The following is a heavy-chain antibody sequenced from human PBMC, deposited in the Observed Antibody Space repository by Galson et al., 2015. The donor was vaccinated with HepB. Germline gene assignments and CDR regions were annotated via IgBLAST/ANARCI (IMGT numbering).Heavy chain of an antibody. Sequence: SLRLSCAASGLSFNEYGLHWVRQAPGKGLEWLSVIWRDGSKKYYADSVKGRFTISRDNSKSILYLQMNSLRTEDTAMYYCATELRHNSGWFAFDSWGQGALVTVSS. D-gene: IGHD6-19*01. CDR2: IWRDGSKK. CDR3: ATELRHNSGWFAFDS. V-gene: IGHV3-33*08. J-gene: IGHJ4*02. CDR1: GLSFNEYG.